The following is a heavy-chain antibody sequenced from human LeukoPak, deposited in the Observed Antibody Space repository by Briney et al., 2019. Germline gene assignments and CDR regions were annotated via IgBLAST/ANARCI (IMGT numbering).Heavy chain of an antibody. J-gene: IGHJ4*02. CDR3: AKDLGAYYYGSVLDY. D-gene: IGHD3-10*01. CDR1: GFTFNGYG. CDR2: ITGSGGST. V-gene: IGHV3-23*01. Sequence: GGSLRLSCVASGFTFNGYGVSWVRQAPGKGLEWVSSITGSGGSTYYADSVKGRFSISRDNSKNTLYLQMNSLRTEDTAVYYCAKDLGAYYYGSVLDYWGQGALVTVSS.